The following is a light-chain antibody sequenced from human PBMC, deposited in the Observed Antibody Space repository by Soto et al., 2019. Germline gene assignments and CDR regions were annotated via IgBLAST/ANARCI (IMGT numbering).Light chain of an antibody. Sequence: QSVLTQPASVSGSPGQSITISCTGTSSDVGGYNYVSWFQHHPGKAPKLIIYEVSNRPSGVSNRFSGAKSGNTASLTISGLRAEDEADYYCSFYTISGVFGGGTK. CDR1: SSDVGGYNY. V-gene: IGLV2-14*01. CDR3: SFYTISGV. CDR2: EVS. J-gene: IGLJ3*02.